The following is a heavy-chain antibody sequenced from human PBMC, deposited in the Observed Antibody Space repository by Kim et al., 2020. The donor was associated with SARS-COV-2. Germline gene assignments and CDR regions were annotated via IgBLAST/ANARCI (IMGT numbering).Heavy chain of an antibody. J-gene: IGHJ6*02. V-gene: IGHV4-39*01. D-gene: IGHD3-10*01. CDR3: ARHPKWFGDPTRMDV. Sequence: PSLKGRVTISVETSKNQFSLKLSSVTAADTAVHYCARHPKWFGDPTRMDVWGQGTTVTVSS.